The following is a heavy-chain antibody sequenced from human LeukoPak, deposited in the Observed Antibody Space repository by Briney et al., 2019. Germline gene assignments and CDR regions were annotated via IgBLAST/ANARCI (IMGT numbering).Heavy chain of an antibody. CDR1: GGTFSSYA. V-gene: IGHV1-69*04. Sequence: SVKVSCKASGGTFSSYAISWVRQAPGQGLEWMGRIIPILGTANYAQKFQGRVTITADKSTSTAYMELSSLRSEDTAVYYCARAGITIFGVENNWFDPWGQGTLVTVSS. J-gene: IGHJ5*02. D-gene: IGHD3-3*01. CDR2: IIPILGTA. CDR3: ARAGITIFGVENNWFDP.